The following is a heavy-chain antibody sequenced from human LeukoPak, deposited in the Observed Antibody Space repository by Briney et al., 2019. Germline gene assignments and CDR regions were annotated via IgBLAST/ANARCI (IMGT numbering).Heavy chain of an antibody. V-gene: IGHV3-30*18. D-gene: IGHD1-26*01. Sequence: GGSLRLSCAASGFTFSTYAIHWVRQAPGKGLEWVTVISYDGSNKYYADSVKGRFTISRDNSKNTLYLQMNSLSAEDTAVYYCAKALQAYSGSYTLDYWGQGILVTVSS. J-gene: IGHJ4*02. CDR1: GFTFSTYA. CDR2: ISYDGSNK. CDR3: AKALQAYSGSYTLDY.